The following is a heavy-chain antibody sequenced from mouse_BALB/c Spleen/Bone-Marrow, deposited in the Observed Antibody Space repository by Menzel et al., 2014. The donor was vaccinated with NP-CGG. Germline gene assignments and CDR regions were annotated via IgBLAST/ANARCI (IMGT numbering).Heavy chain of an antibody. CDR2: INPSSGYT. CDR1: GYTFTTYT. Sequence: VQLQQSGAELARPGASVKMSCRASGYTFTTYTIHWVRQRPGQGLEWIGYINPSSGYTNYIQKFKDKATLTADKSYSTAYMQLSNLTSDDSAFYFCARKDDGYVFFDYWGQGTTLTVSS. CDR3: ARKDDGYVFFDY. J-gene: IGHJ2*01. D-gene: IGHD2-3*01. V-gene: IGHV1-4*01.